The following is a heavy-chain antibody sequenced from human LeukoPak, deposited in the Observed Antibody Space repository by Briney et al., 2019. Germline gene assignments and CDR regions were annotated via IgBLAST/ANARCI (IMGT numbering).Heavy chain of an antibody. CDR1: GYTFTSYD. J-gene: IGHJ4*02. CDR3: ARLVNGYRGCNGGCY. Sequence: DSVWVSCKAPGYTFTSYDINCVRQAPGQGLEWIGWMNPNSGNTGYTQKFQGRVAMTRNTSISTEYMELSNLRSEDTAVYCYARLVNGYRGCNGGCYWGQGTLVTVSS. D-gene: IGHD3-9*01. CDR2: MNPNSGNT. V-gene: IGHV1-8*01.